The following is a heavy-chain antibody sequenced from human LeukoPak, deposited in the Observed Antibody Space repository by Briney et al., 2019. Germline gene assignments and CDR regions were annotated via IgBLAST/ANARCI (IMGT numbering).Heavy chain of an antibody. J-gene: IGHJ4*02. V-gene: IGHV1-69*13. CDR3: ARGWRDDY. CDR1: GYTFTTYG. D-gene: IGHD2-15*01. Sequence: SVKVSCKASGYTFTTYGISWVRQAPGQGLEWMGGIIPIFGTANYAQKFQGRVTITADESTSTAYMELSSLRSEDTAVYYCARGWRDDYWGQGTLVTVSS. CDR2: IIPIFGTA.